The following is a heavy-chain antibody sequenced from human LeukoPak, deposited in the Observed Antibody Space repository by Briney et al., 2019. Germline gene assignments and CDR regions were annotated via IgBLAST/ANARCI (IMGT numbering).Heavy chain of an antibody. Sequence: SETLSLTCTVSGGSISNYYWSWIRQPPGKGLEWIGYIYYSGSTNYNPSLKSRVTISVDTSKNQFSLKLSSVTAADTAVYYCARAKIAVAGNLYYYYGMDVWGQGTTVTVSS. D-gene: IGHD6-19*01. CDR2: IYYSGST. CDR3: ARAKIAVAGNLYYYYGMDV. J-gene: IGHJ6*02. CDR1: GGSISNYY. V-gene: IGHV4-59*01.